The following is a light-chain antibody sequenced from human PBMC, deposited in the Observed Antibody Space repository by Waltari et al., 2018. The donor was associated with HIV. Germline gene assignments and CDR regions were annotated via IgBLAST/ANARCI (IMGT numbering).Light chain of an antibody. J-gene: IGKJ2*02. V-gene: IGKV1-5*03. CDR3: QYYNTYSRT. CDR1: LSISSW. Sequence: IQMTQSTSTLSASVGDTVTFTCRASLSISSWLAWYQMKPGKAPKLLIYKASSLESGVSSRFSGSGSGTEFTLTISSLQPDDFATYYCQYYNTYSRTFGQGTKVEL. CDR2: KAS.